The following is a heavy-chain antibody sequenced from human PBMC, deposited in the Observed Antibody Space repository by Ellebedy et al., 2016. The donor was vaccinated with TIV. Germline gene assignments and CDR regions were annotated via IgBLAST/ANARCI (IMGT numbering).Heavy chain of an antibody. Sequence: GESLKISXAASGFTFSSSSMNWVRQAPGKGLEWLSYISGRSNIIYYADSVRGRFTISRDNAKNSLYLQMSSLRDEDTAVYYCARDGAWFGEFAFDYWGQGTLVTVSS. CDR3: ARDGAWFGEFAFDY. V-gene: IGHV3-48*02. CDR1: GFTFSSSS. CDR2: ISGRSNII. J-gene: IGHJ4*02. D-gene: IGHD3-10*01.